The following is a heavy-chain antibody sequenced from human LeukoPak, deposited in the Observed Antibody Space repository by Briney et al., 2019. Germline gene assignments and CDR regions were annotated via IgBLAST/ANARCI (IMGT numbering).Heavy chain of an antibody. CDR2: IRSKAYGGTT. CDR3: TVGGSYYNY. V-gene: IGHV3-49*04. J-gene: IGHJ4*02. CDR1: GFTFGDYA. Sequence: GGSLRLSCTASGFTFGDYAMSWARRAPGKGLEWVGFIRSKAYGGTTEYAASVKGRFAISRDDSKSVAYLQMNSLKTEDTAVYYCTVGGSYYNYWGQGTLVTVSS. D-gene: IGHD1-26*01.